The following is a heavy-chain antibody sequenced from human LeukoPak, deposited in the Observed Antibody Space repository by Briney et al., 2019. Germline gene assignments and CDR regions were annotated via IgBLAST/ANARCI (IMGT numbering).Heavy chain of an antibody. V-gene: IGHV4-34*01. CDR2: INHSGST. J-gene: IGHJ3*01. D-gene: IGHD3-16*01. Sequence: SETLSLTCAVYGGSFSVYYWSWIRQPPGKGLEWIGEINHSGSTNYNPSLKSRVTISVDTSKNQFSLKLSSVTAADTAVYYCARGRDRRHAFWGQGTMVTVSS. CDR1: GGSFSVYY. CDR3: ARGRDRRHAF.